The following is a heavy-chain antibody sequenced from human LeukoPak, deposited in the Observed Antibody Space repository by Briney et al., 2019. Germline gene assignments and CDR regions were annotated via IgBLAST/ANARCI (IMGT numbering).Heavy chain of an antibody. CDR2: ISSSSSYI. CDR3: ARDPRTAAAADPY. CDR1: GFTFSSYS. Sequence: GGSLRLSCAASGFTFSSYSMNWVRQAPGKGLEWVSSISSSSSYIYYADSVKGRFTISRDNAKNSLYLQMNSLRAEDTAVYYCARDPRTAAAADPYWGQGTLVTVSS. J-gene: IGHJ4*02. D-gene: IGHD6-13*01. V-gene: IGHV3-21*01.